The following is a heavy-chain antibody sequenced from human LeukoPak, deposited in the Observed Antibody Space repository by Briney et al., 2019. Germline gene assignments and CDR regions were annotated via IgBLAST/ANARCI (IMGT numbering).Heavy chain of an antibody. CDR3: TRVFLEWPYAFDI. CDR1: GFTFGDYA. J-gene: IGHJ3*02. D-gene: IGHD3-3*01. Sequence: GGSLRLSCTASGFTFGDYAMSWVRQAPGKGLEWVGFIRSKAYGGTTEYAASVKGRFTISRDDSKSIAYLQMNSLKTEDTAVYYCTRVFLEWPYAFDIWGQGTMVTVSS. V-gene: IGHV3-49*04. CDR2: IRSKAYGGTT.